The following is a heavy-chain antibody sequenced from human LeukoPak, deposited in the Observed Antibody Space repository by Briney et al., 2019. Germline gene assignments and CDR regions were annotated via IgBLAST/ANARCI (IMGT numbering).Heavy chain of an antibody. D-gene: IGHD3-10*01. J-gene: IGHJ4*02. Sequence: PSQTLSLSCTVSGGSISSGGYFWSWIRQHPGKGLEWIGYIYDSGSTNYNPSLKSRISISVDTSKNQFSLNLSSVTAADTALYHCARALNYYGSGSFYYFDYWGQGTLVTVSS. V-gene: IGHV4-31*03. CDR2: IYDSGST. CDR3: ARALNYYGSGSFYYFDY. CDR1: GGSISSGGYF.